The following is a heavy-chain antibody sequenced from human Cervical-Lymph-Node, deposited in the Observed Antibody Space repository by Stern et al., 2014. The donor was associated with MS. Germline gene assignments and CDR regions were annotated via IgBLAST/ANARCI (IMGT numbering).Heavy chain of an antibody. CDR2: LFPGGSDI. V-gene: IGHV5-51*01. Sequence: VQLVQSGPEVKRPGESLKISCQASGYTFTSYWIGWGRQMPGKGLEWIAILFPGGSDIRYSPSFQGQVTISADKSSSTAYLQWNNLKASDTAIYYCARQRYFDYWGQGTLVTVSS. J-gene: IGHJ4*02. CDR1: GYTFTSYW. CDR3: ARQRYFDY.